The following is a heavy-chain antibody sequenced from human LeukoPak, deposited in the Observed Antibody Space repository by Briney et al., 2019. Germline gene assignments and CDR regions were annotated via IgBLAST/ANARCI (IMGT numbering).Heavy chain of an antibody. D-gene: IGHD3-22*01. CDR1: GYSFTSYW. CDR3: ARVDSSGYYYYYYGMDV. J-gene: IGHJ6*02. Sequence: AGESLKISCKGSGYSFTSYWIGWVRQMPGKGLEWMGIIYPGDSDTRYSPSFQGQVTISADKSISTAYLQWSSLKASDTAMYYCARVDSSGYYYYYYGMDVWGQGTTVTVSS. CDR2: IYPGDSDT. V-gene: IGHV5-51*01.